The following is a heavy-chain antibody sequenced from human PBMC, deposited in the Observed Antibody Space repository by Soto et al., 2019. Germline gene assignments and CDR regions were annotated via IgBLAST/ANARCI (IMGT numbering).Heavy chain of an antibody. CDR3: ARDYDSSGYPRYYFDY. CDR1: GFTFSSYG. V-gene: IGHV3-33*01. Sequence: QVQLVESGGGVVQPGRSLRLSCAASGFTFSSYGMHWVRQAPGKGLEWVAVIWYDGSNKYYADSVKGRFTISRDNSKNPLYLQMNSLRAEETAVYYCARDYDSSGYPRYYFDYWGQGTLVTVSS. J-gene: IGHJ4*02. CDR2: IWYDGSNK. D-gene: IGHD3-22*01.